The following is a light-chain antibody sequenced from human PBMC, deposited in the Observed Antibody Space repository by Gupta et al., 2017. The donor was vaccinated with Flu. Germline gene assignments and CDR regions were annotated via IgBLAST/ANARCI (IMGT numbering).Light chain of an antibody. CDR3: MRGKHPWT. V-gene: IGKV2-30*01. CDR1: QSLVYKNGITY. Sequence: PVTLGQPAYISCRSSQSLVYKNGITYLNWLQQRPGQSPRRLIYEVSKRDFGDPDRFSGSGSVTDFTLTSSRGEAEDVGVYYGMRGKHPWTFGQGTRLEI. CDR2: EVS. J-gene: IGKJ2*02.